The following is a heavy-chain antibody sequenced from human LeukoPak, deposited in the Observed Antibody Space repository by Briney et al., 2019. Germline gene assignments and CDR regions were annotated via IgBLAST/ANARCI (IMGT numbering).Heavy chain of an antibody. CDR3: ARVRHSGYDWGSRGDY. V-gene: IGHV1-69*13. CDR1: GGTFSSYA. Sequence: SVKVSCKASGGTFSSYAISWVRQAPGRGLEWMGGIIPIFGTANYAQKFQGRVTITADESTSTAYMELSSLRSEDTAVYYCARVRHSGYDWGSRGDYWGQGTLVTVSS. CDR2: IIPIFGTA. J-gene: IGHJ4*02. D-gene: IGHD5-12*01.